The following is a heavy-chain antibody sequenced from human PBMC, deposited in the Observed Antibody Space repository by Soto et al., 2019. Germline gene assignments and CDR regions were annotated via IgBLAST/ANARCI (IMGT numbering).Heavy chain of an antibody. CDR2: MYYSGPT. D-gene: IGHD3-3*01. Sequence: SETLSLTCAVSGSYVKNNYWWGWIRQPPGKGLEWIGYMYYSGPTYYNPSLKSRVTISVDTSKNQFSLKVTSMTAVGTDVYYCATFCGHDFWSGYTTNDSWGQGTLVTSPQ. CDR3: ATFCGHDFWSGYTTNDS. V-gene: IGHV4-28*01. CDR1: GSYVKNNYW. J-gene: IGHJ4*02.